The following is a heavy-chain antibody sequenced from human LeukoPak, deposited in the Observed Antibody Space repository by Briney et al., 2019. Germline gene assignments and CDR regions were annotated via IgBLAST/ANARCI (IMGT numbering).Heavy chain of an antibody. D-gene: IGHD3-16*02. V-gene: IGHV3-7*04. CDR3: ARVRYGNYFDY. J-gene: IGHJ4*02. CDR1: GFTFTDSW. CDR2: IKPDGTEK. Sequence: GGSLGLSCAASGFTFTDSWMSWVRQAPGKGLEWVANIKPDGTEKYYVDSVKGRFTISRDNAKNSLYLRMNSLRAEDTAVYYCARVRYGNYFDYWGQGILVTVSS.